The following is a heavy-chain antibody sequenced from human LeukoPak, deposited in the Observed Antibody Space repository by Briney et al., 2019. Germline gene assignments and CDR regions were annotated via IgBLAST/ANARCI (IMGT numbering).Heavy chain of an antibody. D-gene: IGHD3-16*01. CDR1: GSSISSGGYY. J-gene: IGHJ4*02. CDR2: IYYSGST. Sequence: SETLSLTCTVSGSSISSGGYYWGWLRQPPGKGLEWIGSIYYSGSTYYNPPLKSRVTISVDTSKNQFSLKLSSVTAADTAVYYCASPGGGPTDYWGQGTLVTVSS. V-gene: IGHV4-39*01. CDR3: ASPGGGPTDY.